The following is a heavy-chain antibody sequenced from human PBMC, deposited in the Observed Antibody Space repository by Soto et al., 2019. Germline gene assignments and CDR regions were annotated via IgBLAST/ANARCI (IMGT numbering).Heavy chain of an antibody. V-gene: IGHV1-8*01. CDR3: ARGNERSDNYYPEC. CDR2: MNPNNGNA. CDR1: GFPFITYF. Sequence: SLLVSCKSSGFPFITYFLSWVRPAAGQGIAWMGWMNPNNGNAGFAQKFRGRINMTRNTSISTAYLELSSLRSDDSAVYFCARGNERSDNYYPECWCQGTEVTV. J-gene: IGHJ4*02. D-gene: IGHD1-26*01.